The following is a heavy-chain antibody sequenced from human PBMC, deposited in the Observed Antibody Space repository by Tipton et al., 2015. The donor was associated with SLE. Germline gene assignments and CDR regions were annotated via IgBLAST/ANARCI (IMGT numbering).Heavy chain of an antibody. V-gene: IGHV4-59*11. CDR2: IYNSGST. J-gene: IGHJ5*02. Sequence: TLSLTCTVSGGSITSHYWSWIRQPPGKELEWIGYIYNSGSTNYNPSLKSRVTMSVDTSKNQFSLKLTSVTAADTAVYYCAREHRGSGCPDNLWGQGTLVTVSS. CDR3: AREHRGSGCPDNL. D-gene: IGHD6-19*01. CDR1: GGSITSHY.